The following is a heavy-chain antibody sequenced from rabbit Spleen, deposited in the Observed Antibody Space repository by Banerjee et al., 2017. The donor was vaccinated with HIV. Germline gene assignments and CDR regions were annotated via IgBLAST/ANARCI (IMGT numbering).Heavy chain of an antibody. CDR1: GFSFSNNYW. Sequence: QEQLEESGGDLVKPEGSLTLTCTASGFSFSNNYWMCWVRQAPGKGLEWIGCIGTGSGSTYYASWAKGRFSISKTSTTVTLQMTSLTVADTATYFCARDTGSSFSTYGMDLWGQGTLVTVS. D-gene: IGHD8-1*01. J-gene: IGHJ6*01. CDR3: ARDTGSSFSTYGMDL. CDR2: IGTGSGST. V-gene: IGHV1S45*01.